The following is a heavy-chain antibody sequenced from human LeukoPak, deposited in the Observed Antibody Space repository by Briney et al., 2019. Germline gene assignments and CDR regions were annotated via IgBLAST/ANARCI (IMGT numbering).Heavy chain of an antibody. CDR1: GYRFTSYW. V-gene: IGHV5-51*07. Sequence: GESLNISCEGSGYRFTSYWIGWVHPIRQKGLEWMGLIYPDDSDTRYSPSFQGQITISADKSISTAYLQWSSLKASDTAMYYCAIGGDSTTSCYRCFDYWGQGTLVTVSS. CDR2: IYPDDSDT. J-gene: IGHJ4*02. D-gene: IGHD2-2*02. CDR3: AIGGDSTTSCYRCFDY.